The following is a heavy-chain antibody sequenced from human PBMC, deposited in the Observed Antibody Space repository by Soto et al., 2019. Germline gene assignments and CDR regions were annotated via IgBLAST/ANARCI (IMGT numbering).Heavy chain of an antibody. CDR2: IYYSGST. J-gene: IGHJ4*02. Sequence: SETLSLTCTVSGGSISSGGYYWSWIRQHPGKGLEWIGYIYYSGSTYYNPSLKSRVTISVDTSKNQFSLKLSSVTAADTAVYYCARGRITMVRGDFWYFDYWGQGTLVTVSS. CDR1: GGSISSGGYY. D-gene: IGHD3-10*01. CDR3: ARGRITMVRGDFWYFDY. V-gene: IGHV4-31*03.